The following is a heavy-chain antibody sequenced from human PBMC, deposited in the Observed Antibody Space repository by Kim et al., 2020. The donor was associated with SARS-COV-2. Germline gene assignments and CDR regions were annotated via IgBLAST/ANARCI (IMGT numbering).Heavy chain of an antibody. V-gene: IGHV3-23*01. D-gene: IGHD3-10*01. Sequence: GGSLRLSCAASGFSFSSFAVSWVRQAPGKGLEWVSAISGSGGSTYYADSAKGRLTISRVNSKYTVYLQMNSLRAEDTAIYYCAKRGSGGSSYGGGSHFD. J-gene: IGHJ4*01. CDR2: ISGSGGST. CDR3: AKRGSGGSSYGGGSHFD. CDR1: GFSFSSFA.